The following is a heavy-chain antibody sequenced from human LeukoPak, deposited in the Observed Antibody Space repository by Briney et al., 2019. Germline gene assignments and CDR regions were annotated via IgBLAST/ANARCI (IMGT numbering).Heavy chain of an antibody. CDR2: IKQDGSEK. D-gene: IGHD4-17*01. V-gene: IGHV3-7*01. Sequence: ETLSLTCAVYGGSFSGYYWSWIRQPPGKGLEWVANIKQDGSEKYYVDSVKGRFTISRDNAKNSLYLQMNSLRAEDTAVYYCARDLFGNYGDSHWFDPWGQGTLVTVSS. CDR1: GGSFSGYY. J-gene: IGHJ5*02. CDR3: ARDLFGNYGDSHWFDP.